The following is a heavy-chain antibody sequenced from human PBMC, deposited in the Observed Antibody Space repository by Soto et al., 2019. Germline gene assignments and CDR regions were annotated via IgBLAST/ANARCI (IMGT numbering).Heavy chain of an antibody. D-gene: IGHD3-22*01. CDR2: IIPILGIA. J-gene: IGHJ4*02. CDR1: GGTFSSYA. V-gene: IGHV1-69*10. Sequence: ASVKVSCKASGGTFSSYAISWVRKAPGQGLEWMGGIIPILGIANYAQKFQGRVTITADKSTSTAYMELSSLRSEDTAVYYCARDQNYYDSSGYYFDYWGQGTLVTVSS. CDR3: ARDQNYYDSSGYYFDY.